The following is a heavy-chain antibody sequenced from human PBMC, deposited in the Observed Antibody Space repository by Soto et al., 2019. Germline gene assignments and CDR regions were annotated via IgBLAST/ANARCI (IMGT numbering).Heavy chain of an antibody. D-gene: IGHD2-2*01. Sequence: SETLSLTCTVSGGSITSDYWAWIRQSPGKGLEYVGYIYHSGSTNYNPSLKSRVTISIDTSKNHFSLKLSSVTAADTAVYYCARDSTHCSSTSCYLEGLRFDPWGQGTLVTVSS. J-gene: IGHJ5*02. CDR1: GGSITSDY. V-gene: IGHV4-59*01. CDR3: ARDSTHCSSTSCYLEGLRFDP. CDR2: IYHSGST.